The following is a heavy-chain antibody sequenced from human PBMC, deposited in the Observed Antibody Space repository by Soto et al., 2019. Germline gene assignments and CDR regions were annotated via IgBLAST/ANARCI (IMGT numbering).Heavy chain of an antibody. CDR3: ARDPLHHGSTFDY. V-gene: IGHV3-11*01. CDR2: ITSSGGTI. D-gene: IGHD3-10*01. Sequence: PGGSLRLSCAASGFTFSDYYVSWIRQPPGKGLEWISYITSSGGTIYYADSVKGRFTISRDNAKNSLYLQMNGLRAEDTAVYYCARDPLHHGSTFDYWGQGTLVTVSS. CDR1: GFTFSDYY. J-gene: IGHJ4*02.